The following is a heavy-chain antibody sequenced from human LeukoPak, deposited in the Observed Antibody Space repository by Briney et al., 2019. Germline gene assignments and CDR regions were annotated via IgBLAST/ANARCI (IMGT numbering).Heavy chain of an antibody. D-gene: IGHD2-21*02. CDR1: GFTFDDYA. J-gene: IGHJ4*02. CDR3: TTGDGTKFDF. V-gene: IGHV3-9*01. CDR2: ISWDSGSI. Sequence: GRSLRLSCAASGFTFDDYAMHWVRQAPGKGLEWVSSISWDSGSIGYMDSVKGRFTISRDNANKSLYLQMNSLRAEDTALYYCTTGDGTKFDFWGQGTLVSVSS.